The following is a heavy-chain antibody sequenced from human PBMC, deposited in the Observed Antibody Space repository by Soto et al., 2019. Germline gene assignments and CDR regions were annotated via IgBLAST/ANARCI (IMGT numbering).Heavy chain of an antibody. D-gene: IGHD2-8*01. J-gene: IGHJ6*02. V-gene: IGHV3-53*01. CDR3: ARDRLTVGVREYYGMDV. CDR1: GFTFDYYW. Sequence: GGSLRLSCAASGFTFDYYWMHWVRQAPRKGLEWVSITYSGGSTHYADSVKGRFTISRDNSKNTLYLQMNSLRAEDTAVYYCARDRLTVGVREYYGMDVWGQGTTVTVSS. CDR2: TYSGGST.